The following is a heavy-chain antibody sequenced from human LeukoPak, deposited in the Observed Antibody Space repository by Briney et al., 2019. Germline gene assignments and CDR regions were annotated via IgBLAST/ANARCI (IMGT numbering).Heavy chain of an antibody. CDR2: LYSGGDT. Sequence: PGGSLRLSCAASGFSVSNNYMSWVRQAPGKGLEWVSVLYSGGDTYYADSAKGRFTISRDNSRNTLYVQISSLRVEDTAVYYCARAMVRGVPFDYWGQGTLVTVSS. D-gene: IGHD3-10*01. CDR3: ARAMVRGVPFDY. V-gene: IGHV3-53*05. J-gene: IGHJ4*02. CDR1: GFSVSNNY.